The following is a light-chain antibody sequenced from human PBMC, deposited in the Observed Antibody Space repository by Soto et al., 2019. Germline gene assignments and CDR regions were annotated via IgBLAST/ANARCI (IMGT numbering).Light chain of an antibody. V-gene: IGKV3-20*01. J-gene: IGKJ3*01. Sequence: EIVLTQSPGTLSLSPGESATLSCRASQTVATNYVAWYQQRPGQAPKLLIYAASNRAAGIPDRFSGSASGPDFTLTISRLDPEDFAVYYCQQHASSPFTFGPGTRVDIK. CDR1: QTVATNY. CDR2: AAS. CDR3: QQHASSPFT.